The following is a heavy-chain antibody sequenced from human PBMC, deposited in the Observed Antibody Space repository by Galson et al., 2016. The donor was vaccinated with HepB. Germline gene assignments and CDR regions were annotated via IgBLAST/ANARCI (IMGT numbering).Heavy chain of an antibody. CDR3: GKHGGFDY. CDR1: GFSFSNSG. CDR2: ITRSGDAT. Sequence: SLRLSCAASGFSFSNSGMSWVRQAPGRGLEWVSRITRSGDATHYADFVKGRFTISRDNSKNTLYLYMNNLTAGDTAIYYCGKHGGFDYWGQGALVTVSS. D-gene: IGHD3-16*01. J-gene: IGHJ4*02. V-gene: IGHV3-23*01.